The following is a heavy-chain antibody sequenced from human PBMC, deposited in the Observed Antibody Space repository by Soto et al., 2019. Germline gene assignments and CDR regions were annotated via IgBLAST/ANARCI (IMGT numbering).Heavy chain of an antibody. J-gene: IGHJ4*02. CDR2: ISYDGSNK. D-gene: IGHD3-22*01. V-gene: IGHV3-30-3*01. CDR3: ARAGYDSSGYYDFDY. CDR1: GFTFSSYA. Sequence: QVQLVESGGGVVQPGRSLRLSCAASGFTFSSYAMHWVRQAPGKGLEWVAVISYDGSNKYYADSVKGRFTISRDNSKNTLYLQMNSLRAEDTAVYYCARAGYDSSGYYDFDYWGQGTLVTVSS.